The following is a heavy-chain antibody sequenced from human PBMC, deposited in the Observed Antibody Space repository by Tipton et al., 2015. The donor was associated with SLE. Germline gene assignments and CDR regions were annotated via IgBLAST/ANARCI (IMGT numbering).Heavy chain of an antibody. CDR2: IWYDGSNK. D-gene: IGHD2-2*01. V-gene: IGHV3-33*08. CDR3: AREYQLPYYYYYYMDV. J-gene: IGHJ6*03. CDR1: GFTFSNHG. Sequence: SLRLSCVASGFTFSNHGMHWVRQTPGKGLEWLATIWYDGSNKYYADSVKGRFTISRDNSKNTLYLQMNSLRAEDTAVYYCAREYQLPYYYYYYMDVWGKGTTVTVSS.